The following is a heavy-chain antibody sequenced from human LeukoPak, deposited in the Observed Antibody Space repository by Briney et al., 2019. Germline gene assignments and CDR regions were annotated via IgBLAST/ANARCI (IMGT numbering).Heavy chain of an antibody. V-gene: IGHV3-21*01. CDR1: GFTFSSYS. D-gene: IGHD1-26*01. CDR3: ARARQEGGSYYFDY. Sequence: GGSLRLSCAASGFTFSSYSMNWVRQAPGKGLEWVSSISSSSSYIYYADSVKGRFTISRDNAKNSLYLQMNSLRAEDTAVYYCARARQEGGSYYFDYWGQGTLVTVSS. CDR2: ISSSSSYI. J-gene: IGHJ4*02.